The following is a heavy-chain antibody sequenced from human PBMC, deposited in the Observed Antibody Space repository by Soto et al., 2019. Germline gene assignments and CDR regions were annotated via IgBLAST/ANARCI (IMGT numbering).Heavy chain of an antibody. Sequence: PSETLSLTCTVSGGSISSDDYYWNWIRQPPGKGLEWIGHIYYSGNTYYNPSLRSRVSISLDTSKNQFSLKLTSVTAADTAVYYCATDKDYYDSSGYRGTLFDFWRQGTLVTVSS. CDR2: IYYSGNT. V-gene: IGHV4-30-4*01. J-gene: IGHJ4*02. D-gene: IGHD3-22*01. CDR1: GGSISSDDYY. CDR3: ATDKDYYDSSGYRGTLFDF.